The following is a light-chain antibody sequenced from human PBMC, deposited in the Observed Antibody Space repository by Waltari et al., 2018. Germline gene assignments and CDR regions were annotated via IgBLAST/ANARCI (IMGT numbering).Light chain of an antibody. Sequence: DIQMTQSPSSLSASVGDRVTITCRASQSISSYLNWYQQKPGKAPKLLIYAASRLQSGVPSRFSGSGSGTDFTLTISSLQPEDFATYSCQQSYSTPPTFGGGTKVEIK. CDR1: QSISSY. CDR3: QQSYSTPPT. J-gene: IGKJ4*01. V-gene: IGKV1-39*01. CDR2: AAS.